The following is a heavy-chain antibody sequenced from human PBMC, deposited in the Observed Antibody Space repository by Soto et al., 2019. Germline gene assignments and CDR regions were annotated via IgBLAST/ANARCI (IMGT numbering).Heavy chain of an antibody. V-gene: IGHV1-69*01. CDR2: IIPIFGTA. CDR3: ARGRYYDSSGYYCLFDY. Sequence: QVQLVQSGAEVKKPGSSVKVSCKASGGTFSSYAISWVRQAPGQGLEWMGGIIPIFGTANYAQKFQGRVTITADESTSPAYMELSSLRSEDTAVYDCARGRYYDSSGYYCLFDYWGQGTLVTVSS. CDR1: GGTFSSYA. J-gene: IGHJ4*02. D-gene: IGHD3-22*01.